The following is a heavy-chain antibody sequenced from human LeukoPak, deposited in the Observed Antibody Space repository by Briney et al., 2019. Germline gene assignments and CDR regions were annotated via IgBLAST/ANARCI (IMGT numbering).Heavy chain of an antibody. D-gene: IGHD2-21*02. CDR3: ARADETRDCYDY. CDR1: GFPLSSYP. J-gene: IGHJ4*02. Sequence: GGSLRLLRSASGFPLSSYPMHWVRQAPGKGLEYVSAISSNGGRTYYANSVKGRFTISSDNSKNTLYLQMGSLRAEDMAVYYCARADETRDCYDYWAQGPLVTVSS. V-gene: IGHV3-64*01. CDR2: ISSNGGRT.